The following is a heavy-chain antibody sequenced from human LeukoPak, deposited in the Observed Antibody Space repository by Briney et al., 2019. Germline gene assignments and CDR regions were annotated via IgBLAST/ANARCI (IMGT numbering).Heavy chain of an antibody. V-gene: IGHV1-46*01. D-gene: IGHD3-22*01. CDR2: INPSGGST. J-gene: IGHJ4*02. CDR1: GYTFTSYY. CDR3: ARDGYYYDRTLDY. Sequence: ASVKVSCKASGYTFTSYYMHWVRQAPGQGLEWMGIINPSGGSTSYAQRFQGRVTITADKSTSTAYMELSSLRSEDTAVYYCARDGYYYDRTLDYWGQGTLVTVSS.